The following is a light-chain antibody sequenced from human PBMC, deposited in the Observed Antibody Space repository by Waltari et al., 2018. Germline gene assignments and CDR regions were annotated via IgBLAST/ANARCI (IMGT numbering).Light chain of an antibody. CDR2: EVS. V-gene: IGLV2-14*01. Sequence: QSALTQPASVSGSPGQSITISCTGTTSAIGSHNYVPWYQQQSGKAPKLLIYEVSHRPSGISDRFSGSKSDNTAFLTISSLQAEDESDYYCSSYATSRTLFGTGTQVTVL. J-gene: IGLJ1*01. CDR3: SSYATSRTL. CDR1: TSAIGSHNY.